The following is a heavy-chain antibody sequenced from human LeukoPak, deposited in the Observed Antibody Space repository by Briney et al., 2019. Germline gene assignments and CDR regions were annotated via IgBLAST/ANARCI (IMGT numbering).Heavy chain of an antibody. Sequence: ASVKVSCKASGGTFSSYAISWVRQAPGQGLVWMGRIIPIFGIANYAQKFQGRVTITADKSTSTAYMELSSLRSEDTAVYYCAREITMVRGVQNWFDPWGQGTLVTVSS. V-gene: IGHV1-69*04. CDR3: AREITMVRGVQNWFDP. CDR1: GGTFSSYA. CDR2: IIPIFGIA. D-gene: IGHD3-10*01. J-gene: IGHJ5*02.